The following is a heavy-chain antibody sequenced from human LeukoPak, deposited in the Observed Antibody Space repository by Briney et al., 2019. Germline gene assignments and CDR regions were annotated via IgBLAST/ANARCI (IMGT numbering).Heavy chain of an antibody. Sequence: PSETLSLTCTVSGGSIRSSSYYWGWIRQPPGKGLEWIGNIYYTGSTYYNPSLKSRVTISVDTSKNQFSVKLSSVTAADTAVYYCAGLKAARVYFDYWGQGTLVTVSS. CDR2: IYYTGST. CDR3: AGLKAARVYFDY. V-gene: IGHV4-39*07. D-gene: IGHD6-13*01. J-gene: IGHJ4*02. CDR1: GGSIRSSSYY.